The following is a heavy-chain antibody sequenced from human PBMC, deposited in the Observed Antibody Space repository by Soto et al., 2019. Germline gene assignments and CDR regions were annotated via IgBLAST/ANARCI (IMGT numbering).Heavy chain of an antibody. CDR1: GFTFSDYY. J-gene: IGHJ5*02. D-gene: IGHD3-10*01. V-gene: IGHV3-11*01. CDR3: ARVVRVGRITMVRGVYNWFDP. CDR2: ISSSGSTI. Sequence: QVQLVESGGGLVKPGGSLRLSCAASGFTFSDYYMSWIRQAPGKGLEWVSYISSSGSTIYYADSVKGRFTISRDNAKNSLYLQMNSLRAEDTAVYYCARVVRVGRITMVRGVYNWFDPWGQGTLVTVSS.